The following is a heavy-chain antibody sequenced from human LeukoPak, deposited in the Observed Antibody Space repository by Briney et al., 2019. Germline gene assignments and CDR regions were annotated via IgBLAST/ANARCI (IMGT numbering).Heavy chain of an antibody. J-gene: IGHJ4*02. D-gene: IGHD3-10*01. CDR1: GFTVSSNY. CDR3: ARDGSGSLPGH. Sequence: GGSLRLSCAASGFTVSSNYMSWVRQAPGKGLEWVSVIYSGGSTYYADSVKGRFTISRDNSKNTPYLQMNSLRAEDTAVYYCARDGSGSLPGHWGQGTLVTVSS. CDR2: IYSGGST. V-gene: IGHV3-66*01.